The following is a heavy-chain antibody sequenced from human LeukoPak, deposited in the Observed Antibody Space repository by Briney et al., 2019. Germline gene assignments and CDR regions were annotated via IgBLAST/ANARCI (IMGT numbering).Heavy chain of an antibody. CDR2: IYYSGST. V-gene: IGHV4-39*02. CDR3: ARDRRIGDYTEKGENWFDP. CDR1: GGSISSSSFY. J-gene: IGHJ5*02. D-gene: IGHD4-17*01. Sequence: NTSETLSLTCTVSGGSISSSSFYWGWIRQPPGKGLEWIASIYYSGSTYYNPSLKSRFTISVDTSKNQFSLKLNSVTAADTAVYYCARDRRIGDYTEKGENWFDPWGQGTLVTVSS.